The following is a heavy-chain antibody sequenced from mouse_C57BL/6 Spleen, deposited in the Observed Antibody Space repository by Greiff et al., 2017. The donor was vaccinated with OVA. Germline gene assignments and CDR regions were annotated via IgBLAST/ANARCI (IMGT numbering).Heavy chain of an antibody. V-gene: IGHV2-2*01. J-gene: IGHJ3*01. D-gene: IGHD1-1*01. CDR1: GFSLTSYG. CDR3: AREGDSGYGSSYSAY. Sequence: VKVVESGPGLVQPSQSLSITCTVSGFSLTSYGVHWVRQSPGKGLEWLGVIWSGGSTDYNAAFISRLSISKDNSKSQVFFKMNSLQADDTAIYYCAREGDSGYGSSYSAYWGQGTLVTVSA. CDR2: IWSGGST.